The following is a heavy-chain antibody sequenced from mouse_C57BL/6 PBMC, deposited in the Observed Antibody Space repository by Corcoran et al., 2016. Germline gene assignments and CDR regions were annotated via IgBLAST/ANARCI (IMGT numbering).Heavy chain of an antibody. V-gene: IGHV9-3*01. Sequence: QIQLVQSGPELKKPGETVKISCKASGYTFTTYGMSWVKQAPGKGLKWMGWINTYSGVPTYADDFKGRFAFSLETSASTAYLQINNLKNEDTATYFCARREAGYFDYWGQGTTLTVSS. CDR1: GYTFTTYG. J-gene: IGHJ2*01. CDR3: ARREAGYFDY. CDR2: INTYSGVP.